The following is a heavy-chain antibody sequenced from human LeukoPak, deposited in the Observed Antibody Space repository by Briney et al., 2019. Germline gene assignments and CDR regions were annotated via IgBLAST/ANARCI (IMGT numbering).Heavy chain of an antibody. CDR3: ARGGKYYDFWSGPILDY. CDR2: ISGSGRNT. D-gene: IGHD3-3*01. J-gene: IGHJ4*02. Sequence: GGSLRLSCAASEFTFSNFAMSWVRQAPGKGLEWVSTISGSGRNTYYADSVKGRFTISRDNSKNTLYLQMNSLRAEDTAVYYCARGGKYYDFWSGPILDYWGQGTLVTVSS. V-gene: IGHV3-23*01. CDR1: EFTFSNFA.